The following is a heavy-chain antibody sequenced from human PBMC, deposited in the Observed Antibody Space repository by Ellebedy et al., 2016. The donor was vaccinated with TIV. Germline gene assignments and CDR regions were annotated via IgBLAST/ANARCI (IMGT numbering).Heavy chain of an antibody. CDR3: ARVEWVRLMEWFDP. J-gene: IGHJ5*02. CDR1: GDSVSSKSAA. D-gene: IGHD5-12*01. V-gene: IGHV6-1*01. CDR2: TYYRSQWYN. Sequence: SQTLSLTCXISGDSVSSKSAAWNWIRQSPSRGLEWLGRTYYRSQWYNDYAVSVKSRITINPDTSKNQFSLHLNSVTPEDTAVYYCARVEWVRLMEWFDPWGQGTLVTVSS.